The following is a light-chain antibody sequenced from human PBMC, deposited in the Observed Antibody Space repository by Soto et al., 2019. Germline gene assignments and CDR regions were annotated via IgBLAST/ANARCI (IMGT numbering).Light chain of an antibody. CDR1: QAISSN. J-gene: IGKJ1*01. V-gene: IGKV3-15*01. Sequence: EIVLTQSQATLSVSLLERDTLXSRANQAISSNLAWYQQKPGQAPRLLIYGASTRATGIPDRFSGSGSGTEFTLTISSLQPDDVATYYCQLYNSYLWRFGQGTKVDIK. CDR2: GAS. CDR3: QLYNSYLWR.